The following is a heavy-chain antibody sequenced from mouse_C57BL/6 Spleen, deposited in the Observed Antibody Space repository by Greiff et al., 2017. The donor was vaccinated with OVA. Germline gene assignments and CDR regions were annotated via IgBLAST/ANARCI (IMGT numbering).Heavy chain of an antibody. CDR1: GYTFTSYW. CDR3: AIRGGGYYEYFDV. Sequence: QVQLQQPGAELVKPGASVKVSCKASGYTFTSYWMHWVKQRPGQGLEWIGRIHPSDSDTNYNQKFKGKATLTVDKSSSTAYMQLSSLTSEDSAVYYCAIRGGGYYEYFDVWGTGTTVTVSS. V-gene: IGHV1-74*01. J-gene: IGHJ1*03. CDR2: IHPSDSDT. D-gene: IGHD2-3*01.